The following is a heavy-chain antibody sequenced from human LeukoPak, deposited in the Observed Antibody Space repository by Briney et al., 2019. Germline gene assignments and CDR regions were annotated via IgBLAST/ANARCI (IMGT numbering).Heavy chain of an antibody. Sequence: PSETLSLTCTVSGYSISSGYYWGWIRQPPGKGLEWIGSIYHSGSTYYNPSLKSRVTISVDTSKNQFSLKLTSVTAADTAVYYCARAHYRDYGGSDYWGQGTLVTVSS. V-gene: IGHV4-38-2*02. CDR1: GYSISSGYY. CDR3: ARAHYRDYGGSDY. CDR2: IYHSGST. J-gene: IGHJ4*02. D-gene: IGHD4-17*01.